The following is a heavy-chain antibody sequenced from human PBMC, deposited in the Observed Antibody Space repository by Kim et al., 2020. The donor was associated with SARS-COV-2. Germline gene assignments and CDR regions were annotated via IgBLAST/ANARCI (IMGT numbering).Heavy chain of an antibody. V-gene: IGHV3-48*04. J-gene: IGHJ4*02. Sequence: GGSLRLSCAASGFTFSSYSMNWVRQAPGKGLEWVSYISSSSNTIYYADSVKGRFTISRDNAKNSLYLQMNSLRAGDTAVYYCARRGIAAAGTFDYWGQGTLVTVSS. CDR3: ARRGIAAAGTFDY. D-gene: IGHD6-13*01. CDR1: GFTFSSYS. CDR2: ISSSSNTI.